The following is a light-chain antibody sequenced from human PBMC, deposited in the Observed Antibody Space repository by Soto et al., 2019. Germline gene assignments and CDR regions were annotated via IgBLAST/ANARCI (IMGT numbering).Light chain of an antibody. CDR3: QQSYSTPT. V-gene: IGKV1-39*01. Sequence: DIQMTQSPSTLSGSVGDRVTITCRASQDIAIYLAWYQQKPGKAPKLLIYAASSLQSGVPSRFSGSGSGTDFTLTISSLQPEDFATYYCQQSYSTPTFGQGTKVDI. CDR1: QDIAIY. CDR2: AAS. J-gene: IGKJ1*01.